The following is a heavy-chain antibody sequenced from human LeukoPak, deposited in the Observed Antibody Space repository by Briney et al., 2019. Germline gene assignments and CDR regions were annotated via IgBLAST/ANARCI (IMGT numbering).Heavy chain of an antibody. V-gene: IGHV1-2*02. CDR3: ARVYLGVYYYGSSGYSHLDY. J-gene: IGHJ4*02. D-gene: IGHD3-22*01. CDR2: INPNSGGT. Sequence: ASVKVSCQASGYTFTDYYMHWVRQAPGQGLEWMGWINPNSGGTNYAQKFQGRVTMTRDTSISTAYMELSRLRSDDTAVYYCARVYLGVYYYGSSGYSHLDYWGQGTLVTVS. CDR1: GYTFTDYY.